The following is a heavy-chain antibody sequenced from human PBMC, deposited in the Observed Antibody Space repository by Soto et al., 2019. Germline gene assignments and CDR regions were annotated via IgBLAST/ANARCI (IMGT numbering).Heavy chain of an antibody. CDR3: ARGLRFLEWSNYYGMDV. D-gene: IGHD3-3*01. J-gene: IGHJ6*02. Sequence: QLPLVQSGAEVKKPGSSVKVSCKASGGTFSSNTINWVRQAPGQGLEWMGGIIPIFGTANYAQKFQDRVTITANKSTSTAYMELSSLRSEDTAVYYCARGLRFLEWSNYYGMDVWGQGTTVTVSS. CDR1: GGTFSSNT. CDR2: IIPIFGTA. V-gene: IGHV1-69*06.